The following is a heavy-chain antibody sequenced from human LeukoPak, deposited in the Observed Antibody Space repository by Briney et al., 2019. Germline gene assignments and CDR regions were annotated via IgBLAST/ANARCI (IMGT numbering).Heavy chain of an antibody. CDR3: AREYDY. V-gene: IGHV3-74*01. CDR1: GLTFSSYW. Sequence: GGSLRLSCAASGLTFSSYWMHWVRQAPGKGLGWVSRINSDGSSTIYADSVKGRFTISRDNAKNTLYLQMNSLRAEDTAVYYCAREYDYWGQGTLVTVSS. CDR2: INSDGSST. J-gene: IGHJ4*02.